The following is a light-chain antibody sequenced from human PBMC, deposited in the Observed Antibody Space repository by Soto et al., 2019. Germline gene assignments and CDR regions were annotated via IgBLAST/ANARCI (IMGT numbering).Light chain of an antibody. CDR1: QSVNGN. Sequence: EIVLTQSPATLSVSPGERATLSCRASQSVNGNLAWYQQKPGQAPRLLIYGASTRATDIPDRFSGSGSGTEFTLTISSLQPEDFATYYCQQHGQWPITFGQGTRLEI. V-gene: IGKV3D-15*01. J-gene: IGKJ5*01. CDR3: QQHGQWPIT. CDR2: GAS.